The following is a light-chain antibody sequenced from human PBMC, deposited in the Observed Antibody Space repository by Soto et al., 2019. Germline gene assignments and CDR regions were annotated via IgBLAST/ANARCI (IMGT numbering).Light chain of an antibody. Sequence: SVLTQPPSVSAAPGQQVTISCSGSSSNIGSHSVSWYQQLPGSAPKLLIYENTKRPSGIPDRFSGSKSGTSATLGITGLQTGDQADYYCGTWHNSLTGGVFGGGTTVTVL. J-gene: IGLJ3*02. V-gene: IGLV1-51*02. CDR1: SSNIGSHS. CDR2: ENT. CDR3: GTWHNSLTGGV.